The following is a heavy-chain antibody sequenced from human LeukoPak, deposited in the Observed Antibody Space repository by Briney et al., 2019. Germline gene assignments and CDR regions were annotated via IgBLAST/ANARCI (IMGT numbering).Heavy chain of an antibody. CDR2: ISYDGSTK. V-gene: IGHV3-30-3*01. D-gene: IGHD1-26*01. CDR3: ARVAEWDLTIYYFDY. Sequence: TGGSLRLSCAASGSTFSIYAMYWVRQAPGKGLEWVAVISYDGSTKYYADSVKGRFTISRDNSKNTLYLQMNSLRAEDTAVYYCARVAEWDLTIYYFDYWGQGTLVTVSS. CDR1: GSTFSIYA. J-gene: IGHJ4*02.